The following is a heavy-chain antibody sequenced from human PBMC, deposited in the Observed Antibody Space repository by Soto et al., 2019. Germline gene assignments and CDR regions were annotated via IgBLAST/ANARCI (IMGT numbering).Heavy chain of an antibody. CDR2: ISGSGSST. D-gene: IGHD6-19*01. J-gene: IGHJ4*02. CDR1: EFTFTSYA. V-gene: IGHV3-23*01. Sequence: EVQLLESGGGLVQPGGSLRLSCAASEFTFTSYAMSWVRQAPGKGLEWVSGISGSGSSTYYADSVKGRFTISRDNSKNTLYLQMNSLRAEDTAAYYCAKDRSGWPLRASFDYWGQGTLVTVSS. CDR3: AKDRSGWPLRASFDY.